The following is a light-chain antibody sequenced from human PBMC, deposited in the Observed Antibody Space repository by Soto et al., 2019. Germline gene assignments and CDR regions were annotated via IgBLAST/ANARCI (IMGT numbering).Light chain of an antibody. CDR3: QQYGSSGT. Sequence: EIVLTQSPGTLSLSPGERATLSCRASQSVSIDLAWYQQRPGQAPRLLIYGASNRATGIPDRFSGSGSGTDFTLTISRLEPEDFAVYYCQQYGSSGTFGQGTKVDIK. V-gene: IGKV3-20*01. CDR1: QSVSID. J-gene: IGKJ1*01. CDR2: GAS.